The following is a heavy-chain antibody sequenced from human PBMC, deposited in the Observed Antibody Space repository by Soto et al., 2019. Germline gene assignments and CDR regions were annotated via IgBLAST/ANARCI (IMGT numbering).Heavy chain of an antibody. Sequence: GGSLRLSCAASGFTFSSYAMSWVRQAPGKGLEWVSAISGSGGSTYYADSVKGRFTISRDNSKNTLYLQMNSLRAEDTAVYYCAKTLEAYCSGWYYRMDFRGEGSKLTFS. CDR3: AKTLEAYCSGWYYRMDF. CDR1: GFTFSSYA. D-gene: IGHD6-19*01. CDR2: ISGSGGST. J-gene: IGHJ6*02. V-gene: IGHV3-23*01.